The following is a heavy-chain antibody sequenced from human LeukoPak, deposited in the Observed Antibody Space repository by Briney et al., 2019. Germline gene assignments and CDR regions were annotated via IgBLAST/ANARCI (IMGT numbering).Heavy chain of an antibody. CDR2: ISYDGSNK. CDR3: AKDEVEQQSLFDY. CDR1: GFTFSSYG. D-gene: IGHD6-13*01. J-gene: IGHJ4*02. Sequence: PGRSLRLSCAASGFTFSSYGMHWVRQAPGKGLEWVAVISYDGSNKYYADSVKGRFTISRDNSKNTLYLQMNSLRAEDTAVYYCAKDEVEQQSLFDYWGQGTLVTVSS. V-gene: IGHV3-30*18.